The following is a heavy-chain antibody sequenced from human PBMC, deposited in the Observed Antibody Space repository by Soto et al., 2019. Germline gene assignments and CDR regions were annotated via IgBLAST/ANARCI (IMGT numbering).Heavy chain of an antibody. J-gene: IGHJ5*02. V-gene: IGHV4-59*01. CDR3: AGERGVWFGDLLPHGWSDP. CDR1: VGSINDYY. CDR2: FFYTAAA. D-gene: IGHD3-10*01. Sequence: SQPLPLTSTVSVGSINDYYWSWIRQPPGEGLDWIGYFFYTAAASYNPSLKRRVTISVDTSRNQFSLRLTSVTAADTAVYYCAGERGVWFGDLLPHGWSDPWGQGTLVTVS.